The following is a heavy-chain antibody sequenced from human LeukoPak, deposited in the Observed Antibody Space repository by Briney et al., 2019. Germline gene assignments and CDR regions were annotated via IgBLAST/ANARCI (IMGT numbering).Heavy chain of an antibody. J-gene: IGHJ4*02. CDR1: GFTFSSYS. D-gene: IGHD3-22*01. CDR3: AKETTYYYDTPIDYFDY. Sequence: GGSLRLSCAASGFTFSSYSMNWVRQAPGKGLEWVSSISSSSSYIYYADSVKGRFTISRDNAKDSLYPQMNSLRAEDTAVYYCAKETTYYYDTPIDYFDYWGQGTLVTVSS. V-gene: IGHV3-21*01. CDR2: ISSSSSYI.